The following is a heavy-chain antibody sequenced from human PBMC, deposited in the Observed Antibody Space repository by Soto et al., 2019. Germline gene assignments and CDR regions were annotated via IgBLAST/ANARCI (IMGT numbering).Heavy chain of an antibody. D-gene: IGHD3-3*01. CDR3: AREYYDFWSGYNYGTNNWFDP. CDR1: GYTFTSYG. V-gene: IGHV1-18*01. CDR2: ISAYNGNT. Sequence: ASVKVSGKASGYTFTSYGISWVRQAPGQGLEWMGWISAYNGNTNYAQKLQGRVTMTTDTSTSTAYMELRSLRSDDTAVYYCAREYYDFWSGYNYGTNNWFDPWGQGTLVTVSS. J-gene: IGHJ5*02.